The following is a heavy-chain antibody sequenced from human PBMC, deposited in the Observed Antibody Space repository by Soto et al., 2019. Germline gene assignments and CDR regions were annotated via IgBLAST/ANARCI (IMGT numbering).Heavy chain of an antibody. D-gene: IGHD2-15*01. Sequence: EAQLVESGGGLVQPGGSLRLSCAASGFSFSASSIHWVRQASGKGLEWVGRIRSNVNNYATAYAEPVKGRFTISRDDSKNTAYLQRNSLKVDDTAVYFCARHVVGGDYWGQGTLVTVSS. CDR2: IRSNVNNYAT. CDR1: GFSFSASS. J-gene: IGHJ4*02. CDR3: ARHVVGGDY. V-gene: IGHV3-73*01.